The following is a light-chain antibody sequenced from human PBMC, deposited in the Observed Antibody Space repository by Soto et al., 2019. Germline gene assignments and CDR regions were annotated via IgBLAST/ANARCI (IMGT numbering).Light chain of an antibody. V-gene: IGKV1-9*01. Sequence: DIQLTQSPSFLSASVGDRVTITCRASQGISSYLAWYQQKPGKAPKLLIYAASPLQSGVPSRFSGSGSGTEFTLTISSLQPEDFATYYCQQLNSYPSTFGQGTRLEIK. CDR1: QGISSY. CDR3: QQLNSYPST. CDR2: AAS. J-gene: IGKJ5*01.